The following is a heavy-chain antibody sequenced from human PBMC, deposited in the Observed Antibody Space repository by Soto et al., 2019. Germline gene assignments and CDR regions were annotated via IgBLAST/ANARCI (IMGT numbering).Heavy chain of an antibody. V-gene: IGHV4-31*03. CDR1: GGSISSGGYY. CDR2: IYYSGSA. CDR3: AKFPAPEIHGWFDP. D-gene: IGHD2-21*01. J-gene: IGHJ5*02. Sequence: PSETLSLTYTVSGGSISSGGYYWSWIRQHPGKGLEWIGYIYYSGSAYYNPSLKGRVTISVDTSKNQFALKLSSVTAADTAVYYCAKFPAPEIHGWFDPWGQGTLVTVSS.